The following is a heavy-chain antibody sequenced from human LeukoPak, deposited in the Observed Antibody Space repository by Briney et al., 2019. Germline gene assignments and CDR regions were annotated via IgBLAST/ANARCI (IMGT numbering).Heavy chain of an antibody. V-gene: IGHV1-69*04. CDR2: IIPILNVA. CDR1: GDTFSTSA. CDR3: ARADSDSWLQEY. D-gene: IGHD6-13*01. Sequence: ASVNVSCKASGDTFSTSAISWVRQAPGQGLEWMGRIIPILNVANYAQKFHDRVTFTADKSTSTAYMELSSLRSEDTAVYYCARADSDSWLQEYWGQGTLVTVSS. J-gene: IGHJ4*02.